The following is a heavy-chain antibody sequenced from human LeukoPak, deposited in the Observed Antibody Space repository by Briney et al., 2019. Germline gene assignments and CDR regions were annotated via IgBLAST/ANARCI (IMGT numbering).Heavy chain of an antibody. V-gene: IGHV4-59*08. CDR1: GGSISSYY. D-gene: IGHD3-3*01. CDR2: IYYSGST. CDR3: ARAEIGDFDS. Sequence: SETLSLTCTVSGGSISSYYWSWIRQPPGKGPEWIGYIYYSGSTNYNPSLKSRVTISVDTSKNQFSLKLASVTAADTAVYYCARAEIGDFDSWGQGTLVTVSS. J-gene: IGHJ4*02.